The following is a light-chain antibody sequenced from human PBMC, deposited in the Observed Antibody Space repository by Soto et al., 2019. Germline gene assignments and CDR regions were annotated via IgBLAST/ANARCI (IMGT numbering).Light chain of an antibody. CDR2: GNN. Sequence: QSVLTQPPSVSGAPGQRVTISCTGSSSNIGAGYDVHWYQQLPGTAPKLLIYGNNNRPSGVPDRFSGSKSGTSASLAFTGLQAEDAADYYCQSYDSSLNAVVFGGGTKLTVL. V-gene: IGLV1-40*01. CDR1: SSNIGAGYD. J-gene: IGLJ2*01. CDR3: QSYDSSLNAVV.